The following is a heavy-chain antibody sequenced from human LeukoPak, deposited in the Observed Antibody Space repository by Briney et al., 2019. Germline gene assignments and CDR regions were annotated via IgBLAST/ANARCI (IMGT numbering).Heavy chain of an antibody. Sequence: PSETLSLTCTVSAGSFISSSHHWGWIRQPPGKGLEWIGSISYSGSTFYNPSLKSRLTISVDTSKNEFSLKLSSVTAADTAAYYCASHSRYSFYFEFWGQGILVTVPS. CDR1: AGSFISSSHH. J-gene: IGHJ4*02. V-gene: IGHV4-39*01. CDR2: ISYSGST. CDR3: ASHSRYSFYFEF. D-gene: IGHD2/OR15-2a*01.